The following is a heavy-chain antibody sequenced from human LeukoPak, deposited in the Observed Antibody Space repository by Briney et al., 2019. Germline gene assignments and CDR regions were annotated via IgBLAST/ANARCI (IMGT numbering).Heavy chain of an antibody. D-gene: IGHD3-3*01. CDR3: AKESIDFGVVRDYYYGMDV. V-gene: IGHV4-34*01. CDR1: GGSFSGYY. Sequence: NTSETLSLTCAVYGGSFSGYYWSWIRQPPGKGLEWIGEINHSGSTNYNPSPKSRVTISVDTSKNQFSLKLSSVTAADTAVYYCAKESIDFGVVRDYYYGMDVWGQGTTVTVSS. CDR2: INHSGST. J-gene: IGHJ6*02.